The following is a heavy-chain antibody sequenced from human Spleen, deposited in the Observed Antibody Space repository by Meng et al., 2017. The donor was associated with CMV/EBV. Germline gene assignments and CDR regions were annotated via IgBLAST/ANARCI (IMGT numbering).Heavy chain of an antibody. CDR3: ATDPSGSYLQY. Sequence: ASVKVSCKTSGYTFDTYGISWVRQAPGQGLEWMGWISTYNGNTNYAQEFQGRVTMTTDTSTSTAYMELRSLRSDDTAVYYFATDPSGSYLQYWGRGTLVTVSS. CDR2: ISTYNGNT. D-gene: IGHD1-26*01. J-gene: IGHJ4*02. V-gene: IGHV1-18*01. CDR1: GYTFDTYG.